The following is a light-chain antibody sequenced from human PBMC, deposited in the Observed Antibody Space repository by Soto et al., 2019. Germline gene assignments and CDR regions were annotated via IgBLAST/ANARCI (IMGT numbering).Light chain of an antibody. Sequence: IVLSQFPRTLSSSPGETATLSCSASQRVSSSYLAWYQQKPGQAPRLLIYGPSSRATGIPDRFSGSGSGTDFTLSISRLEPEDFAVYYCQQHGSSPATFGQGTKVDIK. V-gene: IGKV3-20*01. J-gene: IGKJ1*01. CDR3: QQHGSSPAT. CDR1: QRVSSSY. CDR2: GPS.